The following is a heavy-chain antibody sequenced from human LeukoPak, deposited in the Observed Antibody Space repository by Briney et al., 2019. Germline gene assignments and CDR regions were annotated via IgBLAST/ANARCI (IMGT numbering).Heavy chain of an antibody. CDR2: INPNSGGT. CDR3: AREHDYSNYYGAFDV. J-gene: IGHJ3*01. D-gene: IGHD4-11*01. Sequence: ASVKVSCKASGYTFTGYYMHWVRQAPGQGLEWMGWINPNSGGTNYAQKFQGRVTMTRDTSISPAYMELSRLRSDDTAVYYCAREHDYSNYYGAFDVWGQGTMVTVSS. V-gene: IGHV1-2*02. CDR1: GYTFTGYY.